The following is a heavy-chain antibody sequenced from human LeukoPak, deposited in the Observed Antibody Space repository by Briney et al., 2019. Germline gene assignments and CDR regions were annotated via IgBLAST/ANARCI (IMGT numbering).Heavy chain of an antibody. CDR1: GGSFSGYY. CDR2: INHSGST. D-gene: IGHD6-6*01. J-gene: IGHJ6*02. Sequence: SETLSLTCAVYGGSFSGYYWSWIRQPPGKGLEWIGEINHSGSTNYNPSLKSRVTISVDTSKNQFSLKLSSVTAADTAVYYCARGLSSSSRYYYYHGMDVWGQGTTVTVSS. CDR3: ARGLSSSSRYYYYHGMDV. V-gene: IGHV4-34*01.